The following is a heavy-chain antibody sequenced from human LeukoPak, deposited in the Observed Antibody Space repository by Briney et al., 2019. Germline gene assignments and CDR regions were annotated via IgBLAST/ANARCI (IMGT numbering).Heavy chain of an antibody. V-gene: IGHV3-48*03. CDR1: GFTFSSYE. CDR3: AREGTTGPTHYYYGMDV. Sequence: GGSLRLSCAASGFTFSSYEMNWVRQAAGKGLEWVSYISSSGSTIYYADSVKGRFTTSRDNAKNSLYLQMNSLRAEDTAVYYCAREGTTGPTHYYYGMDVWGKGTKVTVSS. J-gene: IGHJ6*04. CDR2: ISSSGSTI. D-gene: IGHD1-1*01.